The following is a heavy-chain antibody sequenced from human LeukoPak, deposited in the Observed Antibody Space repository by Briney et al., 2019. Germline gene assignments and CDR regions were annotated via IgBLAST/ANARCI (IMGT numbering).Heavy chain of an antibody. CDR2: INPSGGSR. Sequence: ASVKVSCKASGYTFSNYYIHWVRQAPGQGLEWMGIINPSGGSRSYAQKFQGRLTVTRDTSTSTVYMELSRLRSDDTAVYYCARDRMRGITGTSGRWFDPWGQGTLVTVSS. D-gene: IGHD1-7*01. J-gene: IGHJ5*02. CDR1: GYTFSNYY. V-gene: IGHV1-46*01. CDR3: ARDRMRGITGTSGRWFDP.